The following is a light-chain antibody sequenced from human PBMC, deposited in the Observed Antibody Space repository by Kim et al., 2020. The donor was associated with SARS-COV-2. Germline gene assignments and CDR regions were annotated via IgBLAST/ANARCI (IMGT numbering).Light chain of an antibody. CDR2: AAS. V-gene: IGKV1-27*01. Sequence: GDGVPITCRASQDISNYLAWFQLKPGKAPKLLIYAASALQPGVPSRFSGSGSGTDFTLTVTSLQPEDVATYYCQKCDSAPWTFGQGTKVDIK. CDR3: QKCDSAPWT. J-gene: IGKJ1*01. CDR1: QDISNY.